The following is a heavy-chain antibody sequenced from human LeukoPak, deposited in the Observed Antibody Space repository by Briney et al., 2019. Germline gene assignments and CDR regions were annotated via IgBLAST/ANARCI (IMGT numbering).Heavy chain of an antibody. Sequence: ASVKVSCKASGYTFTSYGISWVRQAPGQGLEWMGWISAYNGNTNYAQKLQGRVTMTTDTSTSTAYMELRSLRSDDTAVYYCARDFYDFWSGYYTPNWFDPWGQGTLVTVSS. V-gene: IGHV1-18*01. CDR3: ARDFYDFWSGYYTPNWFDP. CDR1: GYTFTSYG. D-gene: IGHD3-3*01. CDR2: ISAYNGNT. J-gene: IGHJ5*02.